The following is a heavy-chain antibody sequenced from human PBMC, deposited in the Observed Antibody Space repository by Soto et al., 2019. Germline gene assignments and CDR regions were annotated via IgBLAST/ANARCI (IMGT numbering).Heavy chain of an antibody. Sequence: GGSLRLSCAASGFTFSSYAMSWVRQAPGKGLEWVSAISGSGGSTYYADSVKGRFTISRDNSKNTLYLQMNSLRAEDTAVYYCAKAATMVCEVISPDYYLLAVWARGTSV. V-gene: IGHV3-23*01. CDR3: AKAATMVCEVISPDYYLLAV. J-gene: IGHJ6*03. D-gene: IGHD3-10*01. CDR1: GFTFSSYA. CDR2: ISGSGGST.